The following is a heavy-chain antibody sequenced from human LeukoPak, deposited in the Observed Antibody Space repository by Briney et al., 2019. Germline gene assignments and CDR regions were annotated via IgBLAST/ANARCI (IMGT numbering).Heavy chain of an antibody. CDR1: GFTVSSNY. Sequence: GGSLRLSCAASGFTVSSNYMSWVRQAPGKGLEWVSVIYSGGSTYYADSVKGRFTISRDNSKDTLYLQMNSLRAEDTAVYYCSLAVVVPAANGVAFDIWGQGTMVTVSS. J-gene: IGHJ3*02. CDR2: IYSGGST. D-gene: IGHD2-2*01. CDR3: SLAVVVPAANGVAFDI. V-gene: IGHV3-53*01.